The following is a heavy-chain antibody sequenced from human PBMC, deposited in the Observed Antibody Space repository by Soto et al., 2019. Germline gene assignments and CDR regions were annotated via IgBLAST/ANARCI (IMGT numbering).Heavy chain of an antibody. Sequence: QVQLQQWGAGLLKPSETLSLTCTVYGGSFSGYYWSWIRQPPGKGLEWIGEINYSGSTNYNPSLKSRVPISVXTXKYXFSLKLNSVTAADTAVYYCASGGYGGNSGLGHLDYWGQGTLVTVSS. CDR1: GGSFSGYY. D-gene: IGHD2-21*02. CDR2: INYSGST. J-gene: IGHJ4*02. CDR3: ASGGYGGNSGLGHLDY. V-gene: IGHV4-34*01.